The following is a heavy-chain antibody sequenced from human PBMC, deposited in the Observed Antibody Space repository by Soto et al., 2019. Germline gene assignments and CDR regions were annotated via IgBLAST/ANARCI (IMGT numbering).Heavy chain of an antibody. Sequence: ASVKVSCKASGYSFTDHYIHWVRQAPGQGLEWMGWVNPNTGGTNYAQRFHGRVTMTRDTSITTAYMELSSLRSDDTALFYCATLESGGYYGNDLDIWGQGTMVTVAS. CDR2: VNPNTGGT. CDR1: GYSFTDHY. J-gene: IGHJ3*02. V-gene: IGHV1-2*02. CDR3: ATLESGGYYGNDLDI. D-gene: IGHD3-22*01.